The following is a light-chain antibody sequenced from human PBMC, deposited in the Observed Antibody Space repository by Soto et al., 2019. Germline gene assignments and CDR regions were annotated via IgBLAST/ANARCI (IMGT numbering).Light chain of an antibody. CDR2: DNN. V-gene: IGLV1-51*01. J-gene: IGLJ1*01. CDR3: GTWDSSLSAYV. CDR1: SSNIGNNY. Sequence: QSVLAQPPSVSAAPGRKVTISCSGSSSNIGNNYVSWYQQLPGTAPKLLIYDNNKRPPGIPDRFSGSKSGTSATLGITGLQTGDEADYYGGTWDSSLSAYVFGTGTKVPVL.